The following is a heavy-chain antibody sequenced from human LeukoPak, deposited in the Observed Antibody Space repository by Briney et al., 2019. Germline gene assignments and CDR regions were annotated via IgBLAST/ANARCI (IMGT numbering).Heavy chain of an antibody. V-gene: IGHV4-34*01. CDR2: INHSGST. CDR1: GGSFSGYY. CDR3: ASPRVGSVDAFDI. J-gene: IGHJ3*02. Sequence: SETLSLTCAVYGGSFSGYYWSWIRQPPGKGLEWIGEINHSGSTNYNPSLKSRVTISVGTSKNQFSLKLSSVTAADTAVYYCASPRVGSVDAFDIWGQGTMVTVSS.